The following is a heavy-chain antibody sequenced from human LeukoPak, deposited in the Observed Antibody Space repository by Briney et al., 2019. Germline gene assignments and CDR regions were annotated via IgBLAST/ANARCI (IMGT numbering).Heavy chain of an antibody. Sequence: SETLSLTCTVSGYSISSGYYWGWIRQPPGKGLEWIGSIYHSGSTYYNPSLKSRVTISVDTSKNQFSLKLSSVTAADTAVYYCASSPRSARYYYDSSGYFDYWGQGTLVTVSS. CDR3: ASSPRSARYYYDSSGYFDY. V-gene: IGHV4-38-2*02. CDR2: IYHSGST. CDR1: GYSISSGYY. J-gene: IGHJ4*02. D-gene: IGHD3-22*01.